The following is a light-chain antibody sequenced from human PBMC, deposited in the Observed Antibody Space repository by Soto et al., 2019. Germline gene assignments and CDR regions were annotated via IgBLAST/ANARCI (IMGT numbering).Light chain of an antibody. CDR1: QRLSVY. J-gene: IGKJ1*01. CDR2: KAS. Sequence: DTQMTQSPSTLSASVGDRVTITCRASQRLSVYLAWFQQKPGKPPQLLISKASDLQSGVPSRVSGSGSGTALTRTFSSLQPDGLAPYYCQHYNAFPWTFGQGTKVDIK. CDR3: QHYNAFPWT. V-gene: IGKV1-5*03.